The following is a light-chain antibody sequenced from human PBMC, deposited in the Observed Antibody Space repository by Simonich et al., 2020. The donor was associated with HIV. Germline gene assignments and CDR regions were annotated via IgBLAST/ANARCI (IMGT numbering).Light chain of an antibody. Sequence: AIRMTQSPSSLSASTGDRVTITFRASQGISSYLAWYQQKPGKAPKLLIYAASTLQSGVPSRFSGSGSGTDFTLTISCLQSEDFATYYCQQYYSYPPLFGGGTKVEIK. V-gene: IGKV1-8*01. CDR3: QQYYSYPPL. CDR2: AAS. CDR1: QGISSY. J-gene: IGKJ4*01.